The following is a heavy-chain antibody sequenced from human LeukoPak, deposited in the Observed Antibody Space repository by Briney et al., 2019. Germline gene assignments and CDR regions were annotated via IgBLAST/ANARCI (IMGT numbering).Heavy chain of an antibody. Sequence: GGSLRLSCAASGFTVSSNYMSWVRQAPGKGLEWVSVIYSGGSTYYADPVKGRFTISRDNSKNTLYLQMNSLRAEDTAVYYCAKARGEQLGPLDYWGQGTLVTVSS. J-gene: IGHJ4*02. CDR2: IYSGGST. D-gene: IGHD6-6*01. CDR1: GFTVSSNY. CDR3: AKARGEQLGPLDY. V-gene: IGHV3-53*01.